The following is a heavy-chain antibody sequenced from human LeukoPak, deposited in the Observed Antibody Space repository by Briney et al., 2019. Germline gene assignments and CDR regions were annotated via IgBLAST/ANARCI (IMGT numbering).Heavy chain of an antibody. Sequence: ASVKVSCKASGYTFTGYYMHWVRQAPGQGLEWMGWISAYNGNTNYAQKLQGRVTMTTDTSTSTAYMELRSLRSDDTAVYYCARDRTGEFDYWGQGTLVTVSS. CDR1: GYTFTGYY. CDR2: ISAYNGNT. V-gene: IGHV1-18*04. CDR3: ARDRTGEFDY. J-gene: IGHJ4*02. D-gene: IGHD7-27*01.